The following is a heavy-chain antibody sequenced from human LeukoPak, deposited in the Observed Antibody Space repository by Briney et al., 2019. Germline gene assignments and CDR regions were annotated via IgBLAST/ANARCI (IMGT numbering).Heavy chain of an antibody. CDR3: AKGLTTMVRGVIPDAFDI. D-gene: IGHD3-10*01. Sequence: PGGSLRLSCAASGFTFSSYGMHWVRQAPGKGLEWVAVISYDGSNKYYADSVKGRFTISRDNSKNTLYLQMNSLRAEDTAVYYCAKGLTTMVRGVIPDAFDIWGQGTMVTVSS. CDR1: GFTFSSYG. CDR2: ISYDGSNK. V-gene: IGHV3-30*18. J-gene: IGHJ3*02.